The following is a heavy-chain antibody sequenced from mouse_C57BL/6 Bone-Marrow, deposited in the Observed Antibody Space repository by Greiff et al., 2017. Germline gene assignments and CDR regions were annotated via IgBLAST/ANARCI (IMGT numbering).Heavy chain of an antibody. V-gene: IGHV14-4*01. CDR3: TTYSAMDY. Sequence: EVQLQQSGAELVRPGASVKLSCTASGFNINADYMHWVKQRPEQGLEWIGWIDPENGDTEYASKFQGKATITADTSSNTDYLQLSSLTSEDTAVYYCTTYSAMDYWGQGTSVTVSS. J-gene: IGHJ4*01. CDR2: IDPENGDT. CDR1: GFNINADY.